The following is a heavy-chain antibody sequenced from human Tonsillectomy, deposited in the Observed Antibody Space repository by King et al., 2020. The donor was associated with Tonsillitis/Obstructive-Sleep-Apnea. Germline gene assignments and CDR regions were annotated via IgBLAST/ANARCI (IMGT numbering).Heavy chain of an antibody. J-gene: IGHJ6*02. CDR1: GFTFSSYE. CDR2: ISSSGSTI. D-gene: IGHD2-15*01. Sequence: VQLVESGGGLVQPGGSLRLSCAASGFTFSSYEMNWVRQAPGKGLEWVSYISSSGSTIYYADSVKGRFTISRDNAKNSLYLQMNSLRAEDTAVYYCARDFDIVGMDVWGQGTTVTVSS. V-gene: IGHV3-48*03. CDR3: ARDFDIVGMDV.